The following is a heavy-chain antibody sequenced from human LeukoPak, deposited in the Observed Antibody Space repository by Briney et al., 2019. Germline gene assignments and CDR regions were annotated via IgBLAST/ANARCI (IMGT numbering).Heavy chain of an antibody. V-gene: IGHV4-30-4*01. D-gene: IGHD1-26*01. CDR3: ARVVGASYDAFDI. CDR2: IYYSGST. Sequence: SQTLSLTCTVSGGSISSGDYYWSWIRQPPGKGLEWIGYIYYSGSTYYNPSLKSRVTISVDTSKNQFSLKLISVTAADTAVYYCARVVGASYDAFDIWGQGTMVTVSS. J-gene: IGHJ3*02. CDR1: GGSISSGDYY.